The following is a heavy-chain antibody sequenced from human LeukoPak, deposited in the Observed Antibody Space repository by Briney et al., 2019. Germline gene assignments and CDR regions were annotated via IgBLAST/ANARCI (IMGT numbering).Heavy chain of an antibody. CDR1: GGSISSYY. CDR3: ARVTPSKDCSSSSCSADYFDY. J-gene: IGHJ4*02. D-gene: IGHD2-2*01. CDR2: IYYSGST. Sequence: PSETLSLTCTVSGGSISSYYWSWIRQSPGKGLEWIGYIYYSGSTSYNPSLKSRVTISVDTSKNQFSLKLSSVTAADTAVYYCARVTPSKDCSSSSCSADYFDYWGQGTLVTVSS. V-gene: IGHV4-59*12.